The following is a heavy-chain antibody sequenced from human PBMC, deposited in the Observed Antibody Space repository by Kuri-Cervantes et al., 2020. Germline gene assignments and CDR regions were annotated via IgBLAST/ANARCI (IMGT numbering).Heavy chain of an antibody. CDR3: AKVGDTDLNDY. CDR1: GFTFGGHG. V-gene: IGHV3-30*02. CDR2: IWYDGTNK. Sequence: GESLKISCAGSGFTFGGHGFHWVRQAPGGGLEWVALIWYDGTNKYYADSVKGRFTISRDNSKNTLYLQMNSLRAEDTAVYYCAKVGDTDLNDYWGQGTLVTVSS. J-gene: IGHJ4*02. D-gene: IGHD3-10*01.